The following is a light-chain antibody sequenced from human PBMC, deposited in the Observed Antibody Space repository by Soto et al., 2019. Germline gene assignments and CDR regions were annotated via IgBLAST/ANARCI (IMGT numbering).Light chain of an antibody. CDR1: QGVGGW. J-gene: IGKJ3*01. V-gene: IGKV1-12*01. CDR3: QQTQSLPLS. Sequence: IQMTQSPSSVSASVGDRVTMTCRASQGVGGWLAWYQQKPGKVPKLLIYATSSLHSGVPSRFSGSGSGTDFTLSISSLQPEDFETYYCQQTQSLPLSFGTGTKADI. CDR2: ATS.